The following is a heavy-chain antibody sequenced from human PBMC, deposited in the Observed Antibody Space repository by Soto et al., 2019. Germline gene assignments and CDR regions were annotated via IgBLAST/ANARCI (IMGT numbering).Heavy chain of an antibody. CDR2: IYYSGST. J-gene: IGHJ4*02. Sequence: PSETLSLTCTVSGGSISSSSYYWGWIRQPPGKGLEWIGSIYYSGSTYYNPSLKSRVTISVDTSKNQFSLKLSSVTAADTAVYYCARHANSRTVTNIFDYWGQGTLVTVSS. CDR3: ARHANSRTVTNIFDY. CDR1: GGSISSSSYY. V-gene: IGHV4-39*01. D-gene: IGHD4-4*01.